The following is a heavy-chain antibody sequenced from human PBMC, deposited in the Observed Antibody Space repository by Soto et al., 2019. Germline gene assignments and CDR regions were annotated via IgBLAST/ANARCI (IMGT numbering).Heavy chain of an antibody. V-gene: IGHV3-23*01. J-gene: IGHJ5*02. Sequence: AGSLRLSCAASGSTFSSYAMSGVRQAPGKGLEWVSAISGSGGSTYYADFVKGRFTISRDNSKNTLYLQMNSLRAEDTAVYYCANELAAKAIHGSWFDPCGQGTLVTDTS. CDR2: ISGSGGST. CDR3: ANELAAKAIHGSWFDP. CDR1: GSTFSSYA. D-gene: IGHD6-6*01.